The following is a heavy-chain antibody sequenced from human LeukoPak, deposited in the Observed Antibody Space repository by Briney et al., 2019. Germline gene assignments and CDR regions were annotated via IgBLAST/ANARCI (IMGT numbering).Heavy chain of an antibody. D-gene: IGHD4-17*01. CDR3: ARSEATVPEYFQH. V-gene: IGHV1-69*13. Sequence: ASVKVSCKASRGTFSSYAISWVRQAPGQGLEWMGGILPIFGTANYAQKFQGRVTITADESTSTAYMELSSLRSEDTAVYYCARSEATVPEYFQHWGQGTLVTVSS. CDR1: RGTFSSYA. CDR2: ILPIFGTA. J-gene: IGHJ1*01.